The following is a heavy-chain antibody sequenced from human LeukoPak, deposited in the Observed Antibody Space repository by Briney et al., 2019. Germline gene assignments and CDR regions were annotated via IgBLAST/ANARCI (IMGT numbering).Heavy chain of an antibody. CDR2: ISSASGTI. CDR1: GFSFRSFE. J-gene: IGHJ6*02. CDR3: ARSTELSDPYFYYGMDV. Sequence: PGGSLRFSCAASGFSFRSFEMSWVRQAPGRGLECIAYISSASGTIYHADSVKGGFIISRDNANNSLYLQMYSLRAEDTAIYYCARSTELSDPYFYYGMDVWGQGTTVTVSS. D-gene: IGHD1-26*01. V-gene: IGHV3-48*03.